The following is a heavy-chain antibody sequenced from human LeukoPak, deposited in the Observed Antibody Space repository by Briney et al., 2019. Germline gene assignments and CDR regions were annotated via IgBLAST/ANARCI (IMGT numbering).Heavy chain of an antibody. D-gene: IGHD4-17*01. Sequence: SETLSLTCAVSGYSISSGLYWAWIRQPPGKGLEWIGSVLHSGKTSYNSSLKRRVTMSADTSKNQFSLRLRSVTAADTAVYYCARADYGHYEDWCDPCGQGTLVTVSS. V-gene: IGHV4-38-2*01. J-gene: IGHJ5*02. CDR1: GYSISSGLY. CDR3: ARADYGHYEDWCDP. CDR2: VLHSGKT.